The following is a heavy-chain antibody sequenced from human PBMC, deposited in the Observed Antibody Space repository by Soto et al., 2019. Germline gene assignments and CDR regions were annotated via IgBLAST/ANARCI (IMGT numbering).Heavy chain of an antibody. J-gene: IGHJ4*02. D-gene: IGHD2-2*01. CDR2: IGRDGIYT. CDR1: GFTFDDFS. Sequence: EVQLVESGGAVVQPGGSLRLSCAASGFTFDDFSMHWVRQAPGKGLEWVSLIGRDGIYTYYADSVKGRFTISRDNSKNSLYLQMNSLRTEDTAFYFWAKEKHDASWTAFDYWGQGTLVTVSS. V-gene: IGHV3-43*01. CDR3: AKEKHDASWTAFDY.